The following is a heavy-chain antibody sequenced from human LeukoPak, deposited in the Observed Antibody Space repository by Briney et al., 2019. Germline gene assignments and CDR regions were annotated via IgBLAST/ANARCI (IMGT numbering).Heavy chain of an antibody. CDR1: GGSISSGYYY. CDR3: ARDRRYCSGGSCYHAFDI. V-gene: IGHV4-61*02. CDR2: IYTSGST. J-gene: IGHJ3*02. Sequence: SQTLSLTCTVSGGSISSGYYYWSWIRQPAGEGLEWIGRIYTSGSTNYSPSLKSRVTISVDTSKNQFSLKLSSVTAADTAVYYCARDRRYCSGGSCYHAFDIWGQGTMVAVSS. D-gene: IGHD2-15*01.